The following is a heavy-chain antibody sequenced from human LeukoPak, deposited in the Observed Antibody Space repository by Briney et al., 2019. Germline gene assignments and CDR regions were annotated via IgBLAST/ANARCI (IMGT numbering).Heavy chain of an antibody. V-gene: IGHV4-34*01. CDR3: ARGKFYYGSENFDY. D-gene: IGHD3-10*01. CDR1: GGSFSGYY. CDR2: INHSGST. J-gene: IGHJ4*02. Sequence: PSETLSLTCAVYGGSFSGYYWSWIRQPPGKGLEWIGEINHSGSTNYNPSLKSRVTISVDTSKNQFSLKLSSVAAADTAVYYCARGKFYYGSENFDYWGQGTLVTVSS.